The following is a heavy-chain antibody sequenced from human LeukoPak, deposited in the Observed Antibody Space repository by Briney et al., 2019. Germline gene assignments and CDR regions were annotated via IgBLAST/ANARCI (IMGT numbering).Heavy chain of an antibody. V-gene: IGHV3-21*01. CDR1: GFTFSSYS. D-gene: IGHD3-22*01. CDR3: ARDRPYYYDSSGYDY. Sequence: GGSLGLSCAASGFTFSSYSMNWVRQAPGKGLEWVSSISSSSSYIYYADSVKGRFTISRDNAKNSLYLQMNSLRAEDTAVYYCARDRPYYYDSSGYDYWGQGTLVTVSS. J-gene: IGHJ4*02. CDR2: ISSSSSYI.